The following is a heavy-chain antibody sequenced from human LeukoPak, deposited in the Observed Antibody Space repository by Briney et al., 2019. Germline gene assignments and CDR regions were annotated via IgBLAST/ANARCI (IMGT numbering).Heavy chain of an antibody. J-gene: IGHJ6*03. D-gene: IGHD5-12*01. CDR3: ARFNGGYDYEGVRRYYYYYYMDV. CDR2: ISSSSSYI. Sequence: PGGSLRLSCAASGFTFSSYSMNWVRQAPGKGLEWVSSISSSSSYIYYADSVKGRFTISRDNAKNSLYLQMNSLRAEDTAVYYCARFNGGYDYEGVRRYYYYYYMDVWGKGTTVTVSS. V-gene: IGHV3-21*01. CDR1: GFTFSSYS.